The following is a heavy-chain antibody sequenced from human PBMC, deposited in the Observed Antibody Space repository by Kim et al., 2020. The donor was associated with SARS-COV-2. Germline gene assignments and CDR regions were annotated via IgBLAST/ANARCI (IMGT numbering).Heavy chain of an antibody. CDR3: ARGGLSPLDY. J-gene: IGHJ4*02. V-gene: IGHV1-46*01. Sequence: STSYAQKFQGRVTMTRDTSTSTVYMELSSLRSEDTAVYYCARGGLSPLDYWGQGTLVTVSS. CDR2: ST.